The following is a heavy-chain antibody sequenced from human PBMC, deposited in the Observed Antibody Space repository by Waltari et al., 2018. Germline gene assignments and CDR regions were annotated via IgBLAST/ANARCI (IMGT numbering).Heavy chain of an antibody. Sequence: QVQLVQSGAEAKQPGSSVRVSCRASGGTFPSYSVNWVRQAPGKGLEWMGRIMPDISETKYAVKCQGRITITADKSTGTVYMELSSLRSDDTAVYYCAGGDGGYYYHKMDVWGQGTTVTVSS. CDR2: IMPDISET. CDR1: GGTFPSYS. D-gene: IGHD3-22*01. V-gene: IGHV1-69*02. CDR3: AGGDGGYYYHKMDV. J-gene: IGHJ6*02.